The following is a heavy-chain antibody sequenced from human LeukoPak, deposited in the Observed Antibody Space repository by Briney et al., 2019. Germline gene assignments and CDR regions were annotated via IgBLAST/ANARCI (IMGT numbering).Heavy chain of an antibody. V-gene: IGHV4-31*03. CDR3: ARVSSSWSDAFDI. CDR1: GGSISSGGYY. J-gene: IGHJ3*02. Sequence: PSQTLSLTCTVSGGSISSGGYYWSWIRQHPGKGLEWIGYIYYSGSTYYNPSLKSRVTIPVDTSKNQFSLKLSSVTAADTAVYYCARVSSSWSDAFDIWGQGTMVTVSS. CDR2: IYYSGST. D-gene: IGHD6-13*01.